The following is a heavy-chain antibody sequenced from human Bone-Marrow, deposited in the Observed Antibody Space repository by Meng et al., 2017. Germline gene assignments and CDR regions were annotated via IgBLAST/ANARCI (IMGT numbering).Heavy chain of an antibody. CDR3: ARSYCGGDCTFQH. V-gene: IGHV4-34*01. D-gene: IGHD2-21*02. CDR2: INHSGST. J-gene: IGHJ1*01. CDR1: GGSFSGYY. Sequence: ESLKISCAVYGGSFSGYYWSWIRQPPGKGLEWIGEINHSGSTNYNPSLKSRVTISVDTSKNQFSLKLSSVTAADMAVYYCARSYCGGDCTFQHWGQGTLVTVSS.